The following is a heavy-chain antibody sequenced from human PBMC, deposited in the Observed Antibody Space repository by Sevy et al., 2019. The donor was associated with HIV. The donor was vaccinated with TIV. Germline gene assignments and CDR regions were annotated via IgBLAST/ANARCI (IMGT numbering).Heavy chain of an antibody. D-gene: IGHD3-10*01. CDR2: ISYDGSSK. CDR3: GGDGSCSVNLLPLGY. CDR1: GFTFSSHA. V-gene: IGHV3-30-3*01. Sequence: GGSLRLSCAASGFTFSSHAMHWVRQAPGKGLEWMAVISYDGSSKYYADSVKGRVTISRDDSKKTLYLQMSSLRAGDTAVYYCGGDGSCSVNLLPLGYWGQGTLVTVSS. J-gene: IGHJ4*02.